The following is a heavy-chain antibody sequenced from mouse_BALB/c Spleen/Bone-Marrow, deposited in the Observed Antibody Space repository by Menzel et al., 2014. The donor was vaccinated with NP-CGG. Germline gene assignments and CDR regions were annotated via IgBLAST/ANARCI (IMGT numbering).Heavy chain of an antibody. V-gene: IGHV5-12-2*01. CDR2: ISNGGGST. Sequence: EVQLVESGGGLAQPGGSLKLSCAASGFTFSSYTMSWVRQTPEKRLEWVAYISNGGGSTYYPDTVKGRFTISRDNAKNTLYLQMSSLKSEDTAMYYCARQIYFPYFDYWGQGTTLTVSS. D-gene: IGHD2-1*01. J-gene: IGHJ2*01. CDR1: GFTFSSYT. CDR3: ARQIYFPYFDY.